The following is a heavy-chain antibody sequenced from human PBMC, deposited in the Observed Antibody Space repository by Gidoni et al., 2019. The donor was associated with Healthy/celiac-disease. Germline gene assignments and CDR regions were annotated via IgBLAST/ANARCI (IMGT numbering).Heavy chain of an antibody. CDR3: AKAPGGYDYPNYYYYGMDV. CDR1: GFTFSSYG. J-gene: IGHJ6*02. Sequence: QVQLVESGGGVVQPGRSLRLSCAASGFTFSSYGMHWVRQAPGKGLAGVAVISYYGSNKYYADAVKGRFTISRDNSKNTLYLQMNSLRAEDTAVYYCAKAPGGYDYPNYYYYGMDVWGQGTTVTVSS. V-gene: IGHV3-30*18. CDR2: ISYYGSNK. D-gene: IGHD5-12*01.